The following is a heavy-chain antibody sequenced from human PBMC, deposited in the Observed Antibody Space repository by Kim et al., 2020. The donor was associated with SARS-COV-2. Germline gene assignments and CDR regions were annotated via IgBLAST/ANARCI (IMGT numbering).Heavy chain of an antibody. CDR1: GGSFSGHY. CDR2: INHSGST. V-gene: IGHV4-34*01. CDR3: ARRGRGYGSGSYYSPPKKSYYYYGMDV. J-gene: IGHJ6*02. Sequence: SETLSLTCAVYGGSFSGHYWSWIRQPPGKGLEWIGEINHSGSTNYNPSLKSRVTISVDTSKNQFYLKLGSVTAADTAMYYCARRGRGYGSGSYYSPPKKSYYYYGMDVLGQGTTVTVSS. D-gene: IGHD3-10*01.